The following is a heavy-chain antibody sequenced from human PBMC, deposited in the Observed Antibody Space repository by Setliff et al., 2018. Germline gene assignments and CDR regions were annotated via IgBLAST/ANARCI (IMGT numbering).Heavy chain of an antibody. V-gene: IGHV4-39*01. J-gene: IGHJ5*01. CDR3: ASRTTGPGGWFDY. D-gene: IGHD1-1*01. Sequence: PSETLSLTCTVSGGSVSSTSYYWGWIRQPPGKGLEWIGTIYYTGTTYCSPSLKSRVTISVDTSKNQFSLRLTSVTAADTAIYYCASRTTGPGGWFDYWGQGALVTVS. CDR1: GGSVSSTSYY. CDR2: IYYTGTT.